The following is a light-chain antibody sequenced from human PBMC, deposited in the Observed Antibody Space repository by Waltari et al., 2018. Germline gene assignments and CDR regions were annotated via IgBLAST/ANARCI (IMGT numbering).Light chain of an antibody. V-gene: IGLV2-8*01. CDR3: SSYAGRNNLV. J-gene: IGLJ2*01. CDR2: EVS. CDR1: SSDVGSYNY. Sequence: QSALTQPPSASGSPGQSVTISCTGTSSDVGSYNYVSWYQQHPGKAPKLIIYEVSKRPSGVPGRVSGSKSGNPASLTVSGLQAEDETDYYCSSYAGRNNLVFGGGTKLTVL.